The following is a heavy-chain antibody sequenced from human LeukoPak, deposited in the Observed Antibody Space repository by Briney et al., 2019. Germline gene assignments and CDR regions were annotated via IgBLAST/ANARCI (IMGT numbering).Heavy chain of an antibody. CDR3: ARVRYSSSWYDYYYYYMDV. V-gene: IGHV4-30-4*07. CDR2: IYYSGST. Sequence: KTSETLSLTCTVSGGSISSGGYSWSWIRQPPGKGLEWIGYIYYSGSTYYNPSLKSRVTISVDTSKNQFSLKLSSVTAADTAVYYCARVRYSSSWYDYYYYYMDVWGKGTTVTVSS. J-gene: IGHJ6*03. CDR1: GGSISSGGYS. D-gene: IGHD6-13*01.